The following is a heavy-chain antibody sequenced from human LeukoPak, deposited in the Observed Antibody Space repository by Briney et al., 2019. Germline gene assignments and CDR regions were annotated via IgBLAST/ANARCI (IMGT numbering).Heavy chain of an antibody. Sequence: GASVKVSCKASGYTFTGYYMHWVRQAPGQGLEWMGWINPNSGGTNYAQKFQGRVTMTRDTSISTAYMELSRLRSDDTAVYYCARENLEGWYFEDSQNYYYYYMDVWGKGTTVTVSS. V-gene: IGHV1-2*02. CDR3: ARENLEGWYFEDSQNYYYYYMDV. CDR1: GYTFTGYY. CDR2: INPNSGGT. D-gene: IGHD6-19*01. J-gene: IGHJ6*03.